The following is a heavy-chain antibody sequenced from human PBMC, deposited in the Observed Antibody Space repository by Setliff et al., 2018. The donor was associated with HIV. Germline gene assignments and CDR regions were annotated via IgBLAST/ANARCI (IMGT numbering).Heavy chain of an antibody. V-gene: IGHV1-69*05. CDR3: ASCRDHSNYYNYYYYGMDV. J-gene: IGHJ6*02. CDR1: GGTFSSYA. D-gene: IGHD4-4*01. CDR2: IIPIFGTA. Sequence: SVMVSCKASGGTFSSYAISWVRQAPGQGLEWMGGIIPIFGTANHAQKFQGRVTITTDESTSTAYVELSSLRSEDTAVYYCASCRDHSNYYNYYYYGMDVWGQGTTVTVSS.